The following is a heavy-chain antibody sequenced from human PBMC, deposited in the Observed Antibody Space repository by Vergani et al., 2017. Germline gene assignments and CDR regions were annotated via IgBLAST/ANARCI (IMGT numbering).Heavy chain of an antibody. Sequence: QVQLVESGGGVVQPGRSLRLSCAASGFTFSSYGMHWVRQAPGKGLEWVAVIWYDGSNKYYADSVKGRFTISRDNYKNTLYLQMNSLRDEDTAVYYCARDQDPSYYFDYWGQGTLVTVSS. CDR1: GFTFSSYG. J-gene: IGHJ4*02. CDR3: ARDQDPSYYFDY. V-gene: IGHV3-33*01. CDR2: IWYDGSNK.